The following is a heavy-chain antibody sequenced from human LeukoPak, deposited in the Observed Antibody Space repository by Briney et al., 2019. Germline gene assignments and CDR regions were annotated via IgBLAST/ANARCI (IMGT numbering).Heavy chain of an antibody. D-gene: IGHD2-21*01. CDR2: ISSSSSTI. CDR1: GFTFRSYS. CDR3: ARGAPYVWFLDY. J-gene: IGHJ4*02. V-gene: IGHV3-48*04. Sequence: GGSLRLSCAASGFTFRSYSMNWVRQAPGKGLEWVSYISSSSSTIYHADSVRGRSTISRDNAKNSLYLQMNSLRAEDTAVYYCARGAPYVWFLDYWGQGTLVTVSS.